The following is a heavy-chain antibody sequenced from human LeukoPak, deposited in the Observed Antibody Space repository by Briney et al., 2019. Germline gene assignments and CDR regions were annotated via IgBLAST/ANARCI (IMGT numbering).Heavy chain of an antibody. CDR2: TSYRGSA. CDR3: ARDAIAARFFDY. V-gene: IGHV4-39*07. D-gene: IGHD6-6*01. Sequence: SETLSLTCTVSGDSIRSSIYYWGWIRQPPGKGLEWIASTSYRGSAFYNPSLRSRVTISVDTSKNQFSLRLNSVTAADTAVYYCARDAIAARFFDYWGQGTLVTVSS. CDR1: GDSIRSSIYY. J-gene: IGHJ4*02.